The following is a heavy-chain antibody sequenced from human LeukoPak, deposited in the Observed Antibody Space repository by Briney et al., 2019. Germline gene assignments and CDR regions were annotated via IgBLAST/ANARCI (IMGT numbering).Heavy chain of an antibody. D-gene: IGHD2-2*01. CDR2: IHHSGST. Sequence: SETLSLTCGVSGFSISSGHYWGWIRQPPGEGLEWIGSIHHSGSTYYNPSLKSRVTISVDTSKNQFSLNLSSVTAADTAVYYCARLPYCSSTTCYSPYYFGYWGQGTLVTVSS. CDR3: ARLPYCSSTTCYSPYYFGY. CDR1: GFSISSGHY. J-gene: IGHJ4*02. V-gene: IGHV4-38-2*01.